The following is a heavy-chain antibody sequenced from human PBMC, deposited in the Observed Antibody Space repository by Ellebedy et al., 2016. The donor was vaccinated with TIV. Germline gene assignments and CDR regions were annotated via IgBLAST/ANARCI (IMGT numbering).Heavy chain of an antibody. Sequence: ASVKVSXKASGYTFTGYYMHWVRQAPGQGLEWMGWINPNSGGTNYAQKFQGWVTMTRDTSISTAYMELSRLRSDDTAVYYCARDSGRYGDYGLDYWGQGTLVTVSS. J-gene: IGHJ4*02. V-gene: IGHV1-2*04. CDR3: ARDSGRYGDYGLDY. D-gene: IGHD4-17*01. CDR1: GYTFTGYY. CDR2: INPNSGGT.